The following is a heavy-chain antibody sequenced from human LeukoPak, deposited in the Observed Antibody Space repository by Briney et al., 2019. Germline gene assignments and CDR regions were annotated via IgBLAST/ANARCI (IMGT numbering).Heavy chain of an antibody. J-gene: IGHJ2*01. CDR2: IYYSGST. D-gene: IGHD2-2*01. Sequence: PSETLSLTCAVYGGSFSGYYWSWIRQPPGKGLERIGYIYYSGSTNYNPSLKSRVTISVDTSKNQFSLKLSSVTAADTAVCYCARLGYCSSTSCRYWYFDLWGRGTLVTVSS. V-gene: IGHV4-59*01. CDR1: GGSFSGYY. CDR3: ARLGYCSSTSCRYWYFDL.